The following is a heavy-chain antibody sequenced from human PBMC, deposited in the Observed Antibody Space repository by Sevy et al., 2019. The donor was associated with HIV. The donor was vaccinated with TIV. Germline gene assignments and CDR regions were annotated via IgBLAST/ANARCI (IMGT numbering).Heavy chain of an antibody. D-gene: IGHD2-2*01. CDR3: ARAIEDIVVVPAAEQGAFYYYGMDV. CDR2: ISYDGSNK. V-gene: IGHV3-30*04. J-gene: IGHJ6*02. CDR1: GFTFSSYA. Sequence: GGSLRLSCAASGFTFSSYAMHWVRQAPGKGLEWVAVISYDGSNKYYAVSVKGRFTISRDNSKNTLYLQMNSLRAEDTAVYYCARAIEDIVVVPAAEQGAFYYYGMDVWGQRTTVTVSS.